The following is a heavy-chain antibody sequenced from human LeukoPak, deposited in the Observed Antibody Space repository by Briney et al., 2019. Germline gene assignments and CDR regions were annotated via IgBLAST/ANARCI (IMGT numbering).Heavy chain of an antibody. D-gene: IGHD3-22*01. J-gene: IGHJ4*02. V-gene: IGHV1-2*02. CDR3: AGGGGSHYDSSGYFEFDC. CDR1: GYTFIGYY. Sequence: ASVKVSCKASGYTFIGYYIHWVRQAPGQGLEWMGWINPNTGGTNYAQKFQGGVTLTKDTSISTAYMDLNRLTSDDTAVYYCAGGGGSHYDSSGYFEFDCWGQGTLVTVSS. CDR2: INPNTGGT.